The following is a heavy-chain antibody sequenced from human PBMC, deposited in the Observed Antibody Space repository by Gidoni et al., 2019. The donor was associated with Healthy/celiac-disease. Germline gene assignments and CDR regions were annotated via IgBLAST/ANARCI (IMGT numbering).Heavy chain of an antibody. CDR2: ISSSSSYI. CDR1: GFTFSSYS. D-gene: IGHD2-2*01. CDR3: ARDGVVVLSYGMDV. Sequence: EVQLVESGGGLVKPGGSLRLSWAAAGFTFSSYSMNWVRQAPGKGLEWVSSISSSSSYIYYADSVKGRFTISRDNAKNSLYLQMNSLRAEDTAVYYCARDGVVVLSYGMDVWGQGTTVTVSS. J-gene: IGHJ6*02. V-gene: IGHV3-21*01.